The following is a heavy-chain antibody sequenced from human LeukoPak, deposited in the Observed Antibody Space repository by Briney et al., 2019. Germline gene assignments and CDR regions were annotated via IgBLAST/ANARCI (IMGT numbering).Heavy chain of an antibody. CDR1: GYTFTGYY. J-gene: IGHJ4*02. CDR3: ARDWGDYYDSSGYFDY. CDR2: INPNSGGT. D-gene: IGHD3-22*01. V-gene: IGHV1-2*06. Sequence: ASVKVSCKASGYTFTGYYMHWVRQAPGQGLEWMGRINPNSGGTNYAQKFQGRVTMTRDTSISTAYMELSRLRSDDTAVYYCARDWGDYYDSSGYFDYWGREPWSPSPQ.